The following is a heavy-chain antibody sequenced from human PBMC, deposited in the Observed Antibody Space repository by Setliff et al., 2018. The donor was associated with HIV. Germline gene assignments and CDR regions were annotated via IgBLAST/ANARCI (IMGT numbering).Heavy chain of an antibody. CDR2: TRNKANGYIT. CDR1: GFTLSGYY. CDR3: VRAAAGLDI. J-gene: IGHJ4*02. Sequence: GGSLRLSCAVSGFTLSGYYMDWVRQAPGKGLEWVGRTRNKANGYITEYGASVQGRFTISRDNSNDSLFLQMNNLKTEDTAVYYCVRAAAGLDIWSQGILVTVSS. V-gene: IGHV3-72*01.